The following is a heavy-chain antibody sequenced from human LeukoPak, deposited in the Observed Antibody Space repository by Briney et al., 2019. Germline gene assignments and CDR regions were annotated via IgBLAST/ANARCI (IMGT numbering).Heavy chain of an antibody. CDR1: GASITSHPW. V-gene: IGHV4-4*02. J-gene: IGHJ4*02. D-gene: IGHD3-22*01. CDR3: ARISAFYYYDSSGYSMWFDY. Sequence: PSEALSLTCAVSGASITSHPWNWVRQPPGKGLEWIGEMYNSGTSTFKPSLRSRVIMFFDESKNHFSLKLNSVTAADTAVYYCARISAFYYYDSSGYSMWFDYWGQGTLVTVSS. CDR2: MYNSGTS.